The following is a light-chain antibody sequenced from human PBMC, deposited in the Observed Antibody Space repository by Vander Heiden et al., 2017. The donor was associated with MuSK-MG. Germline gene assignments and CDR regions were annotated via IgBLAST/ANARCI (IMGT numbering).Light chain of an antibody. CDR3: RPYTSSSIEL. J-gene: IGLJ2*01. CDR1: SSDVGGYNY. CDR2: DVS. V-gene: IGLV2-14*01. Sequence: QSALTQPASVSGSPGQSITISCTGTSSDVGGYNYVSWYQQHPGKAPKLRLDDVSNRPSGGSNRCSGSKSGTQAAMTISGLQAEDEVDYYCRPYTSSSIELFGGGTKL.